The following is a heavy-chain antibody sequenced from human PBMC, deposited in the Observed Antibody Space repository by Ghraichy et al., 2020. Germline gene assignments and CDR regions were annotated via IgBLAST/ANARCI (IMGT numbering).Heavy chain of an antibody. V-gene: IGHV4-34*01. Sequence: SETLSLTCAVYGGSFSGYYWSWIRQPPGKGLEWIGEINHSGSTNYNPSLKSRVTISVDTSKNQFSLKLSSVTAADTAVYYCATDYDVEMATILWGQGTLVTVSS. CDR3: ATDYDVEMATIL. D-gene: IGHD5-24*01. CDR2: INHSGST. J-gene: IGHJ4*02. CDR1: GGSFSGYY.